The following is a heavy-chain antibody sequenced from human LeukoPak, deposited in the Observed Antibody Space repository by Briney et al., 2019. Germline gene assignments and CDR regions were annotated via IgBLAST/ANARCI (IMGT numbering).Heavy chain of an antibody. CDR3: ARDLGGIYSGSYYS. CDR1: GFTVSSSY. D-gene: IGHD1-26*01. V-gene: IGHV3-53*01. J-gene: IGHJ4*02. Sequence: PGGSLRLSCAASGFTVSSSYMNWVRQAPGKGLEWVSLIYSGGSTYYADSVKGRFTISRDNSKNTLYLQTNSLRAEDTAVYYCARDLGGIYSGSYYSWGQGTLVTVSS. CDR2: IYSGGST.